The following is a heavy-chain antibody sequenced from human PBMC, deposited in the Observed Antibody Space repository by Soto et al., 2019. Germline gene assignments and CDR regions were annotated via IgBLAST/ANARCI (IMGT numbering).Heavy chain of an antibody. V-gene: IGHV3-21*01. D-gene: IGHD7-27*01. CDR2: ISSSSSYI. CDR1: GFTFSSYS. CDR3: ARGVGMGWFDP. J-gene: IGHJ5*02. Sequence: EVQLVESGGGLVKPGGSLRLSCAASGFTFSSYSMNWVRQAPGKGLEWVSSISSSSSYIYYADSVKGRFTISRDNAKNSLYLQMNSLRAEDTTVYYCARGVGMGWFDPWGQGTLVTVSS.